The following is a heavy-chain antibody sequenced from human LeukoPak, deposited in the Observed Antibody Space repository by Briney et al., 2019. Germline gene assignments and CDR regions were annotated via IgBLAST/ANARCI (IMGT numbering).Heavy chain of an antibody. V-gene: IGHV4-38-2*02. D-gene: IGHD6-19*01. CDR3: ARDAGGGEQWLVFDY. J-gene: IGHJ4*02. CDR1: GYSISSGYY. CDR2: IYHSGST. Sequence: PSETLSLTCTVSGYSISSGYYWGWIRQPPGKGLEWIGSIYHSGSTYYNPSLKSRVTISVDTSKNQFSLKLSSVTAADTAVYYCARDAGGGEQWLVFDYWGQGTLVTVSS.